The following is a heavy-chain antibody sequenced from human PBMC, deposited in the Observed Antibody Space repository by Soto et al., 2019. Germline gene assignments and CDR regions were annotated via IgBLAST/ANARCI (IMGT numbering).Heavy chain of an antibody. D-gene: IGHD3-22*01. Sequence: ASLKVSCKASGFTFSSYAISCVRQTHGQGREWMGGIIPIFGTANYAQKFQGRVTITADKSTSTAYMELSSLRSEDTAVYYCASKAPTMIVTPGVRYYFEYWGQGTLVTVSS. J-gene: IGHJ4*02. V-gene: IGHV1-69*06. CDR3: ASKAPTMIVTPGVRYYFEY. CDR1: GFTFSSYA. CDR2: IIPIFGTA.